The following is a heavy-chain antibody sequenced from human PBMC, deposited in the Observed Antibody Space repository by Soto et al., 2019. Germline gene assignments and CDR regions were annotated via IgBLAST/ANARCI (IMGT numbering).Heavy chain of an antibody. D-gene: IGHD3-3*01. V-gene: IGHV1-69*06. CDR3: ARGRGVVIPRGFDY. CDR1: GGTFSSYA. CDR2: IIPIFGTA. J-gene: IGHJ4*02. Sequence: SVKVSCKASGGTFSSYAISWVRQAPGQGLEWMGGIIPIFGTANYAQKFQGRVTITADKSTSTAYMELSSLRSEDTAVYYCARGRGVVIPRGFDYWGQGTLVTVSS.